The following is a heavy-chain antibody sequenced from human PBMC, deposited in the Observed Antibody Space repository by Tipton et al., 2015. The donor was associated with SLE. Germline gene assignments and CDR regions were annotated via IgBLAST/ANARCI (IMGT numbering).Heavy chain of an antibody. D-gene: IGHD2-21*02. V-gene: IGHV3-23*01. CDR3: ARMVVTAIGYYFDY. Sequence: LRLSCAASGFTFSSYAMSWVRQAPGKGLEWVSAISGSGGSTYYADSVKGRFTISRDNSKNTLYLQMNSLRAEDTAVYYCARMVVTAIGYYFDYWGQGTLVTVSS. CDR1: GFTFSSYA. CDR2: ISGSGGST. J-gene: IGHJ4*02.